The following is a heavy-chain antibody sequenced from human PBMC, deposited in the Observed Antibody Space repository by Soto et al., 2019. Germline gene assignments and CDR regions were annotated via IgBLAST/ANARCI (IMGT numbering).Heavy chain of an antibody. V-gene: IGHV4-59*11. D-gene: IGHD7-27*01. CDR3: ARVWGRTLDY. CDR2: IYYSGGT. CDR1: GGSISSHY. Sequence: QVQLQESGPGLVKPSETLSLTCTVSGGSISSHYWSWIRQPPGKGLEWIEYIYYSGGTNDNPALKRRVTLSVDTCKNQFSLKLSSVTAADTAVYYCARVWGRTLDYWGQGTLVTVSS. J-gene: IGHJ4*02.